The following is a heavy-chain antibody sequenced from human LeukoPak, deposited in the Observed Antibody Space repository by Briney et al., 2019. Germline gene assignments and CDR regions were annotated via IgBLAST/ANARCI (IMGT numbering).Heavy chain of an antibody. CDR1: GFTFDDYA. CDR3: ARESGIAAALDL. Sequence: GGSLRLSCAASGFTFDDYAMHWVRQAPGKGLEWVSGISWNSGSIGYADSVKGRFTISRDNAKNTLYLQMSSLRAEDTAVYYCARESGIAAALDLWGQGTLVTVSS. J-gene: IGHJ5*02. D-gene: IGHD6-13*01. CDR2: ISWNSGSI. V-gene: IGHV3-9*01.